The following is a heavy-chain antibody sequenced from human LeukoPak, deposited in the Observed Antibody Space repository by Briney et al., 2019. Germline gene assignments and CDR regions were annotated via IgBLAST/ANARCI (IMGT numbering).Heavy chain of an antibody. CDR1: GGSFSGYY. V-gene: IGHV4-34*01. J-gene: IGHJ4*02. CDR3: ARGGVAVAGSGFRY. CDR2: INHSGST. D-gene: IGHD6-19*01. Sequence: SETLSLTCAVYGGSFSGYYWSRIRQPPGKGLEWIGEINHSGSTSYNPSLKSRVTISVDTSKNQFSLKLSSVTAADTAVYYCARGGVAVAGSGFRYWGQGTLVTVSS.